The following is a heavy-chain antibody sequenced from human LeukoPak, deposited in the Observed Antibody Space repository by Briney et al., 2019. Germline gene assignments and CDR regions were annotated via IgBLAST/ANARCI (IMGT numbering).Heavy chain of an antibody. V-gene: IGHV3-48*03. CDR3: AREGTAMVSFDY. Sequence: GGSLRLSCAASGFAFSSYEMNWVRQAPGKGLEWVSYISSGGNTIYYADSVKGRFTISRDNAKNSLYLQMNSLGAEDTAVYYCAREGTAMVSFDYWGQGTLVTVSS. CDR2: ISSGGNTI. J-gene: IGHJ4*02. D-gene: IGHD5-18*01. CDR1: GFAFSSYE.